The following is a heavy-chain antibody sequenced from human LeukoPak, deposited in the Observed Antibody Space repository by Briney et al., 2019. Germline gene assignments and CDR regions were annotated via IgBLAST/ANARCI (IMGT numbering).Heavy chain of an antibody. D-gene: IGHD6-13*01. V-gene: IGHV4-39*07. J-gene: IGHJ4*02. CDR3: ARGSVAAAGTACDY. CDR2: MYSTTGST. Sequence: SETLSLTCSVSGGSMSSGGDYWGWIRQSPGKGLDWVGSMYSTTGSTYYNPSLKSRVTISVDTSKNQFSLNLKSVTAADTAVYYCARGSVAAAGTACDYWGQGTLVTVSS. CDR1: GGSMSSGGDY.